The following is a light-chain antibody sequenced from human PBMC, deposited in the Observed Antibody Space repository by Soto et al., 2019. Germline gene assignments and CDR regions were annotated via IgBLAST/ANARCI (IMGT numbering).Light chain of an antibody. J-gene: IGKJ4*01. CDR3: QQYDSYSPLT. V-gene: IGKV1-5*01. CDR2: DAS. Sequence: DIQMTLSPSTLSGSVGDRVTITCRASQTISSWLAWYQQKPGTAPKLLIYDASNLESGVPSRFSGSGSGTEFTLTIRSLQPDDFATYYCQQYDSYSPLTFGGGTKVDIK. CDR1: QTISSW.